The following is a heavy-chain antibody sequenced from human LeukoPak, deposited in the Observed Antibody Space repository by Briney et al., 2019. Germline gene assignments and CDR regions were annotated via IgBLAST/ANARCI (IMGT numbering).Heavy chain of an antibody. D-gene: IGHD1-26*01. Sequence: ETLSLTCTVSGGSMSSSSNYWRWVRQVPGTGLEWVANIKEDAGEIYYVVSVKGRFTISRDNAKNSLYLQMDSLRAEDTAVYYCVRDKVVGPTLFDYWGQGTLVTVSS. CDR2: IKEDAGEI. V-gene: IGHV3-7*01. CDR1: GGSMSSSSNY. J-gene: IGHJ4*02. CDR3: VRDKVVGPTLFDY.